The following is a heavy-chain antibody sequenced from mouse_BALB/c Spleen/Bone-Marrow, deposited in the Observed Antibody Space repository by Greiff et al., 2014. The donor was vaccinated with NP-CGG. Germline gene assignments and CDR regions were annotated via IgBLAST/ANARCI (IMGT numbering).Heavy chain of an antibody. CDR2: IDPANGNT. Sequence: DVKLQESGAELVKPGASVKLSCTASGFNIKDTYMNWGKQRQEKGMEWIGRIDPANGNTKYDPKFQGKATITADTSSNTAYLQLSSLTSEDTAVYYCARWEYYAMDYWGQGTSVTVSS. CDR3: ARWEYYAMDY. J-gene: IGHJ4*01. D-gene: IGHD4-1*01. CDR1: GFNIKDTY. V-gene: IGHV14-3*02.